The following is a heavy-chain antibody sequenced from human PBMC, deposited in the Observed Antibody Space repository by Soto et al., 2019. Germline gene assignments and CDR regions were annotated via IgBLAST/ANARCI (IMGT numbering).Heavy chain of an antibody. J-gene: IGHJ4*02. D-gene: IGHD3-22*01. V-gene: IGHV4-34*01. CDR1: GGSFSGYY. CDR3: ARGLRRTYYYDSGDY. Sequence: SETLSLTCAVYGGSFSGYYWSWIRQPPGKGLEWIGEINHSGSTNYNPSLKSRVTISVGTSKNQFSLKLSSVTAADTAVYYCARGLRRTYYYDSGDYWGQGTLVTVSS. CDR2: INHSGST.